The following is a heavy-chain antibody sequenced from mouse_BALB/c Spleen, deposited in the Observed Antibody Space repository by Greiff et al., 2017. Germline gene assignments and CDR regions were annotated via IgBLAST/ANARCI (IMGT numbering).Heavy chain of an antibody. J-gene: IGHJ3*01. CDR2: IDPENGNT. CDR3: ARKEGITTVFAY. Sequence: EVQLQQSGAELVRPGALVKLSCKASGFNIKDYYMHWVKQRPEQGLEWIGWIDPENGNTIYDPKFQGKASITADTSSNTAYLQLSSLTSEDTAVYYCARKEGITTVFAYWGQGTLVTVSA. CDR1: GFNIKDYY. V-gene: IGHV14-1*02. D-gene: IGHD1-1*01.